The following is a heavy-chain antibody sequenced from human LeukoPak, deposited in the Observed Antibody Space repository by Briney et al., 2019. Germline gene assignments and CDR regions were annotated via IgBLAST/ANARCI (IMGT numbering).Heavy chain of an antibody. V-gene: IGHV1-18*01. CDR1: GYTFTSYG. CDR2: ISAYNGNT. D-gene: IGHD1-14*01. CDR3: ARSRGGTRAPEYLDY. Sequence: ASVKVSCKASGYTFTSYGISWVRQAPGQGLEWMGWISAYNGNTNYAQKLQGRVTMTTDTSTSTAYVELRSLRSDDTAVYYCARSRGGTRAPEYLDYWGQGTLVTVSS. J-gene: IGHJ4*02.